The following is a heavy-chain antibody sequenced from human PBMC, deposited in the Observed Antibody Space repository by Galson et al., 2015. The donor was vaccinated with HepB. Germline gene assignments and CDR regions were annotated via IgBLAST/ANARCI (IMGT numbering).Heavy chain of an antibody. V-gene: IGHV3-9*02. CDR2: IRWNSGSL. D-gene: IGHD3-3*01. J-gene: IGHJ4*02. CDR1: GFSPHDHA. CDR3: VRVGDDFWGGFYD. Sequence: SLRLSCATSGFSPHDHAIHWVRQPPGKGLEWVSGIRWNSGSLGYADSVKGRFTISRDKGQNVVYLQMNNLRIEDTALYHCVRVGDDFWGGFYDWGQGTLVTVSS.